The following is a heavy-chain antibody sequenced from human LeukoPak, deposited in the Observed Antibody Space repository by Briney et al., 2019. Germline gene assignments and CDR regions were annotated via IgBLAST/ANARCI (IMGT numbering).Heavy chain of an antibody. J-gene: IGHJ4*02. CDR3: ARERSVDTRDFDY. CDR1: GYTFTGYY. D-gene: IGHD5-18*01. CDR2: INPNSGGT. Sequence: ASVKVSCKASGYTFTGYYMHWVRQAPGQGLELMGWINPNSGGTNYAQKFQGRVTMTRDTSISTAYMELSRLRSDDTAVYYCARERSVDTRDFDYWGQGTLVTVSS. V-gene: IGHV1-2*02.